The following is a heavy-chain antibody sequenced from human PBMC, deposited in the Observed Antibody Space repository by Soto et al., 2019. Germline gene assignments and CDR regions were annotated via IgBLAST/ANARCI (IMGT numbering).Heavy chain of an antibody. CDR3: AILGGGIVVVTAAIQGGY. D-gene: IGHD2-2*02. CDR1: GFTVSTNY. CDR2: IYYGGST. V-gene: IGHV3-53*05. J-gene: IGHJ4*02. Sequence: GGSLRLSCAVSGFTVSTNYMGWVRQAPGKGLEWVSIIYYGGSTYYADSVKGRFTISRDNSKNTLYLQMNSLVAEDTTVYYCAILGGGIVVVTAAIQGGYWGQGTLVTVSS.